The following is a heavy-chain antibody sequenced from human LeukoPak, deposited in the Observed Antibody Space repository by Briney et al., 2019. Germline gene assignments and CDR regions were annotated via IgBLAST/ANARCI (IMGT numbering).Heavy chain of an antibody. CDR2: INHSGST. Sequence: SETLSLTCAVYGGSFSGCYWSGIRQPPGKGLEWIGEINHSGSTNYNPSLKSRVTISVDTSKNQFSLKLSSVTAADTAVYYCARGRIVVVPAANQRGWFDPWGQGTLVTVSS. J-gene: IGHJ5*02. CDR3: ARGRIVVVPAANQRGWFDP. CDR1: GGSFSGCY. V-gene: IGHV4-34*01. D-gene: IGHD2-2*01.